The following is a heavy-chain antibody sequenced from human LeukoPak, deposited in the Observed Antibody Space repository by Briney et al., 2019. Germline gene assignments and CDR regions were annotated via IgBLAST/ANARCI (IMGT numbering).Heavy chain of an antibody. D-gene: IGHD3-22*01. J-gene: IGHJ4*02. Sequence: GGTLRLSCAVSGFTVRSSYMSWVRQAPGKGLEWVSILHSGASVYYTDSVKGRFTISRDNSRNTLYLQMNSLRAEDTAVYYCAKADSSGPKALIDYWGQGTLVTVSS. V-gene: IGHV3-53*01. CDR1: GFTVRSSY. CDR3: AKADSSGPKALIDY. CDR2: LHSGASV.